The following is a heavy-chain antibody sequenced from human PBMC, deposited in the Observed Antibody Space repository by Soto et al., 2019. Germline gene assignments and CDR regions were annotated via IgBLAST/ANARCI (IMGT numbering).Heavy chain of an antibody. Sequence: QVQLVQSGAEVKKPGSSVKVSCKASGGTFSSYTISWVRQAPGQGLEWMGRIIPILGIANYAQKFQGRVTITADKSTSRAYMELSSLRSEDTAVYYCARAGRGYSGYDSNYWGQGTLVTVSS. V-gene: IGHV1-69*02. CDR1: GGTFSSYT. J-gene: IGHJ4*02. D-gene: IGHD5-12*01. CDR3: ARAGRGYSGYDSNY. CDR2: IIPILGIA.